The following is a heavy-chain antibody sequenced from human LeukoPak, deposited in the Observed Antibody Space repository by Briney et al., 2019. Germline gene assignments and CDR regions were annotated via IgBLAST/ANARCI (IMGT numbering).Heavy chain of an antibody. J-gene: IGHJ4*01. CDR1: GFIVSDYN. V-gene: IGHV3-21*01. Sequence: GGSLRLSCAASGFIVSDYNMNWVRQAPGKGLEWVSFIDISGTYITYADSVKGRFTISRDNAKNSLYLQMSSLRAEDTAVYYCARDLSATARAYDYWGQGTLVTVSS. D-gene: IGHD1-26*01. CDR2: IDISGTYI. CDR3: ARDLSATARAYDY.